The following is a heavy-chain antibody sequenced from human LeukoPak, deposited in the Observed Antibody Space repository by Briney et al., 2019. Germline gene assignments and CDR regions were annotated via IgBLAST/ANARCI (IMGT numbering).Heavy chain of an antibody. Sequence: PSETLSLTCAVYDGSFSGYYWSWIRQPPGKGLEWIGEINHSGSTNYNPSLKSRVTISVDTSKKQFSLKLSSVTAADTAVYYCARGRGSSGYYYGPPLDYWGQGTLVTVSS. CDR1: DGSFSGYY. J-gene: IGHJ4*02. CDR2: INHSGST. CDR3: ARGRGSSGYYYGPPLDY. V-gene: IGHV4-34*01. D-gene: IGHD3-22*01.